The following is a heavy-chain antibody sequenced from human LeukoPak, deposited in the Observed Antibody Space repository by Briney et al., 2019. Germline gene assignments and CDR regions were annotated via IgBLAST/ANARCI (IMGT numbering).Heavy chain of an antibody. CDR3: AKDQGSGSYFSPYY. Sequence: PGGSLRLSCAASKFTFSSYDMSWVRQAPGKGLEWVSGISGSGGSTYYADSVKGRFTISRDNSKNTLYLQMNSLRAEDTAVYYCAKDQGSGSYFSPYYWGQGTLVTVSS. J-gene: IGHJ4*02. V-gene: IGHV3-23*01. CDR1: KFTFSSYD. D-gene: IGHD3-10*01. CDR2: ISGSGGST.